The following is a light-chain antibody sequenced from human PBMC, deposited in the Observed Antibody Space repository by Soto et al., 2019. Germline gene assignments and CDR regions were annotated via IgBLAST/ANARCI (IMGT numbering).Light chain of an antibody. CDR2: GAS. J-gene: IGKJ2*01. CDR3: QQYNNWPPRYT. CDR1: QNVSSN. Sequence: EIVMTQSPATLSVSPGERATLSCRASQNVSSNLAWYQQKPGQAPRRLIYGASTRATGIPARFSGSGSGTEFTLTISSLQSEDFAVYYCQQYNNWPPRYTFGQGTKLEIK. V-gene: IGKV3-15*01.